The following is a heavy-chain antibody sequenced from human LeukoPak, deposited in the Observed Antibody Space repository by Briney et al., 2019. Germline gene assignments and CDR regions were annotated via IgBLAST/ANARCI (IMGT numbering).Heavy chain of an antibody. CDR1: GFTFSSYS. J-gene: IGHJ4*02. Sequence: GGSLRLSCAASGFTFSSYSMNWVRQAPGKGLEWVSLIYSGGSTYYADSVKGRFTISRDNSKNTLYLQMNSLRAEDTAVYYCARGPSGYDNTGGQGTLVTVSS. V-gene: IGHV3-66*01. D-gene: IGHD5-12*01. CDR3: ARGPSGYDNT. CDR2: IYSGGST.